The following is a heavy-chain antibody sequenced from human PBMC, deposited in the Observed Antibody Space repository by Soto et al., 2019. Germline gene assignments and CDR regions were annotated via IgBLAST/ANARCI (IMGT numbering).Heavy chain of an antibody. V-gene: IGHV3-23*01. CDR1: GFSFSSYA. CDR3: AKGSIEYRASVDN. Sequence: EVQLLESGGGLVQPGGSLRLSCAASGFSFSSYAMVWVRQAPGKGLEWVSGISARGGRSFFTDSVNGRFTISSDNSKNVLALETNSLRAEDTAIYFFAKGSIEYRASVDNWGQGTLVLVSS. D-gene: IGHD5-12*01. J-gene: IGHJ4*02. CDR2: ISARGGRS.